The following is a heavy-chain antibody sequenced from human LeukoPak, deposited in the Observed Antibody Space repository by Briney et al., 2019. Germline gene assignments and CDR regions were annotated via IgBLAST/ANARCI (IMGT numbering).Heavy chain of an antibody. J-gene: IGHJ5*01. D-gene: IGHD3-3*01. CDR2: IYYSGST. CDR1: GGSINTNSHY. Sequence: KASETLSLTCTVSGGSINTNSHYWGWIRQPPGKGLEWIGSIYYSGSTYYNPSLKSRVTMSVDTSKNQFSLKLTSVTAADTAVYYCARRSGYSPNWFDSWGQGTLVTVSS. V-gene: IGHV4-39*07. CDR3: ARRSGYSPNWFDS.